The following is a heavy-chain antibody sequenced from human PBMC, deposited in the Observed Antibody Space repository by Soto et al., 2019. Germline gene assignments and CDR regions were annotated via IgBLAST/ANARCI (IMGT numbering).Heavy chain of an antibody. Sequence: GGSLRLSCAASGFTFRNYAMSWVRQAPGKGLEWVSGITATGDTTYYADSVKGRFTISRDNAQDTLYLEMNSLRAEDTALYYCAKEKLFYRSSWYPNWFGPWGQGILVSVS. CDR3: AKEKLFYRSSWYPNWFGP. CDR2: ITATGDTT. J-gene: IGHJ5*02. V-gene: IGHV3-23*01. D-gene: IGHD6-13*01. CDR1: GFTFRNYA.